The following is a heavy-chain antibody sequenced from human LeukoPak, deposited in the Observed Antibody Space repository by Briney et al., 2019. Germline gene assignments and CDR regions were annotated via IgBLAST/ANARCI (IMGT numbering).Heavy chain of an antibody. CDR1: GGSFSGYY. D-gene: IGHD5-18*01. CDR2: INHSGST. Sequence: SETLSLTCAVYGGSFSGYYWSWIRQPPGKGLEWIGEINHSGSTNYSPSLKSRVTISVDTSKNQFSLKLSSVTAADTAVYYCARGRSDTWIQLWLDAFDIWGQGTMVTVSS. CDR3: ARGRSDTWIQLWLDAFDI. V-gene: IGHV4-34*01. J-gene: IGHJ3*02.